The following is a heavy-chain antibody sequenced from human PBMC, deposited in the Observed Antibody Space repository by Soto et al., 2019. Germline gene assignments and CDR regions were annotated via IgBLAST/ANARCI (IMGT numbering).Heavy chain of an antibody. CDR2: INHSGST. V-gene: IGHV4-34*01. Sequence: QVQLQQWGAGLLKPSETLSLTCAVYGGSFSGYYWSWIRQPPGKGLEWIGEINHSGSTNYNPSLKSRVTISVDTSKNQFSLKLSSVTAADTAVYYCARGRWYGVATITKPFDLWGRGTLVTVSS. J-gene: IGHJ2*01. D-gene: IGHD5-12*01. CDR1: GGSFSGYY. CDR3: ARGRWYGVATITKPFDL.